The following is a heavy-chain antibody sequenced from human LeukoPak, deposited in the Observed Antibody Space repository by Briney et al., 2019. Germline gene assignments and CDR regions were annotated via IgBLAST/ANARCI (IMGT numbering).Heavy chain of an antibody. Sequence: GGSLRLSCVASGFTFSSYAMSWVRQAPGKGLEWVSCISGSGGSTYYADSVKGRFTISRDNSKNTLILQMTSLRAEDTAVYYCAKETYSSGWYPYFDYWGQGNLVTVSS. CDR3: AKETYSSGWYPYFDY. CDR1: GFTFSSYA. CDR2: ISGSGGST. J-gene: IGHJ4*02. V-gene: IGHV3-23*01. D-gene: IGHD6-19*01.